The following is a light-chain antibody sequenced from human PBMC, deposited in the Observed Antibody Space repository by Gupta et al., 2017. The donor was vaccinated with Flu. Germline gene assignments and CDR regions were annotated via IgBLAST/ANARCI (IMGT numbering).Light chain of an antibody. CDR3: QVWDSSSDQWV. CDR2: EHR. CDR1: NIGRES. J-gene: IGLJ3*02. V-gene: IGLV3-21*02. Sequence: VLPQPPSVSVPPGQTARIPRAGNNIGRESVHWYQQTSGQAPVLVVYEHRFRPSGIPERFSGSNSANTATLTISRAEAGDEADYYCQVWDSSSDQWVFGGGTKVIVL.